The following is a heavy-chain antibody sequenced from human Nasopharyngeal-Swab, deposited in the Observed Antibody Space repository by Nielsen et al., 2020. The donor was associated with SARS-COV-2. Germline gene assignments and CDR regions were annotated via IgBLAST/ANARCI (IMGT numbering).Heavy chain of an antibody. Sequence: GSLRLSCAVYGGSFSGYYWSWIRQPPGKGLEWIGEINHSGSTNYNPSLKSRVTISVATSKNQFSLKLSSVTAADTAVYYCARGTLRYSNRSYFDYWGQGTLVTVSS. CDR3: ARGTLRYSNRSYFDY. J-gene: IGHJ4*02. V-gene: IGHV4-34*01. D-gene: IGHD6-13*01. CDR1: GGSFSGYY. CDR2: INHSGST.